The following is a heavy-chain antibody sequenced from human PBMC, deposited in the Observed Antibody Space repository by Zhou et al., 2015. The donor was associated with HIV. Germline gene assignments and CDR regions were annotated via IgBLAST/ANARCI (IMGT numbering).Heavy chain of an antibody. CDR2: IIPIFGTA. V-gene: IGHV1-69*01. D-gene: IGHD3-3*01. CDR1: GGTFSSYA. J-gene: IGHJ6*02. CDR3: ASGITIFGVPKSSYYYYGMDV. Sequence: QVQLVQSGAEVKKPGSSVKVSCKASGGTFSSYAISWVRQAPGQGLEWMGGIIPIFGTANYAQKFQGRVTITADESTSTAYMELSSLRSEDTAVYYCASGITIFGVPKSSYYYYGMDVWGQGP.